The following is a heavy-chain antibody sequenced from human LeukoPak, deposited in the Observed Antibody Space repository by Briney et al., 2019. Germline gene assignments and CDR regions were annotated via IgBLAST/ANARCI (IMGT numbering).Heavy chain of an antibody. CDR1: AYTFTSYG. V-gene: IGHV1-18*01. J-gene: IGHJ4*03. CDR2: ISAYNGNT. D-gene: IGHD3-10*01. Sequence: GASVEVSCKASAYTFTSYGISWVRQAPGQGLEWMGWISAYNGNTNYAQKLEGRLTMTTDTSTSTAYMELRSLRSDDTAVYYCAREKFGSFDNSGHGTLFTVSS. CDR3: AREKFGSFDN.